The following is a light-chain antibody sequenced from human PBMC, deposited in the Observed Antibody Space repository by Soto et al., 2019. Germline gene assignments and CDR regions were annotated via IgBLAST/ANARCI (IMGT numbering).Light chain of an antibody. V-gene: IGLV1-47*01. CDR2: RNN. CDR3: AAWDDSVGGPA. Sequence: QSVLTQPPSASGTPGQRVTISCSGSSSNIGSKYVYWYQHLPGTAPKLLMYRNNQRPSGVPDRFSGSKSGTSASLAISGLRSEDEAHYYCAAWDDSVGGPAFGGGTKVTVL. J-gene: IGLJ2*01. CDR1: SSNIGSKY.